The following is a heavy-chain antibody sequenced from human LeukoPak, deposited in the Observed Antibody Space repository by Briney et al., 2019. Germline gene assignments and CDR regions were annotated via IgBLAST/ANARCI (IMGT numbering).Heavy chain of an antibody. J-gene: IGHJ4*02. CDR1: GFTFSSYS. Sequence: PGGSLRLSCVASGFTFSSYSMNWVRQAPGKGLEWVSYISSSSSTIYYADSVKGRFTISRDNAKNSLYLQMNSLRAEDTAVYYCARDDSSGYPDYWGQGTLVTVSS. V-gene: IGHV3-48*04. CDR3: ARDDSSGYPDY. D-gene: IGHD3-22*01. CDR2: ISSSSSTI.